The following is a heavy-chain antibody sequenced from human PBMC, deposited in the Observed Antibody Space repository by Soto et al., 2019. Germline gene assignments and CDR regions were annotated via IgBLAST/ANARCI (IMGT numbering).Heavy chain of an antibody. CDR3: ARHGGCSSTSCYSRIYYFDY. Sequence: SETLSLTCTVSGGSISSYYWSWIRQPPGKELEWIGYIYYSGSTNYNPSLKSRVTISVDTSKNQFSLKLSSVTAADTAVYYCARHGGCSSTSCYSRIYYFDYWGQGTLVTVSS. J-gene: IGHJ4*02. V-gene: IGHV4-59*08. CDR1: GGSISSYY. D-gene: IGHD2-2*01. CDR2: IYYSGST.